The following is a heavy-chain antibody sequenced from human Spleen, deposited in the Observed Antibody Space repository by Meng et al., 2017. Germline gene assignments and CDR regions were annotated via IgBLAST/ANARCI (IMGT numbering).Heavy chain of an antibody. J-gene: IGHJ4*01. V-gene: IGHV3-15*01. CDR1: GFTFSNAW. Sequence: GESLKISCAASGFTFSNAWMTWVRQAPGKGLEWIGRMKSHVDGGTVDYAAAVKGRFFIPRDDSENTFYLQMNSLKTEDTAVYYCSVHVDYWGHGTRVTVSS. CDR3: SVHVDY. CDR2: MKSHVDGGTV.